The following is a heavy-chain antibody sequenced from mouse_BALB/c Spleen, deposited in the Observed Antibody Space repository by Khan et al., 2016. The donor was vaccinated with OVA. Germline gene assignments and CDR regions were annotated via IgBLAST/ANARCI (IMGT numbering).Heavy chain of an antibody. CDR3: VRFPRGY. J-gene: IGHJ2*01. V-gene: IGHV9-3-1*01. Sequence: QIQLVQSGPELKKPGETVKISCKAFGYTFKDYVMNWVKQSPGEGLKWKGWMNTYTGEPTYADDFEGRFAFPLETSANTAYLQISSLKDEDTTTYFCVRFPRGYWVQGTALTVSS. CDR1: GYTFKDYV. CDR2: MNTYTGEP.